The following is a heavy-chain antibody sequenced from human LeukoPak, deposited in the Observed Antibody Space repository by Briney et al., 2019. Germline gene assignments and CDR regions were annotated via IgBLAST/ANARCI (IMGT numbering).Heavy chain of an antibody. Sequence: SETLSLTCTVSGGSISGYYWSWIRQPPGKGLEWIGYIYTSGSTNYNPSLKSRVTISLDTSKNQFSLSLSSATAADAAMYFCARAYSRSYSHFDDWGQGTLVTVSS. CDR3: ARAYSRSYSHFDD. CDR2: IYTSGST. J-gene: IGHJ4*02. V-gene: IGHV4-4*09. D-gene: IGHD1-26*01. CDR1: GGSISGYY.